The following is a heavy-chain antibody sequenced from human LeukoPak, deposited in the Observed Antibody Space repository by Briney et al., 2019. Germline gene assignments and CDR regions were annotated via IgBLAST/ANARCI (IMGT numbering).Heavy chain of an antibody. V-gene: IGHV3-11*01. CDR1: GFTFSDYY. CDR3: ARERSTSSRNWFDP. CDR2: ISSSGSTI. J-gene: IGHJ5*02. D-gene: IGHD2-2*01. Sequence: GGSLRLSCAASGFTFSDYYMSWVRQDPGKGLEWDSYISSSGSTIYYADSVKGRFTISRDNAKNSLYLQMNSLRAEDTAVYYCARERSTSSRNWFDPWGQGTLVTVSS.